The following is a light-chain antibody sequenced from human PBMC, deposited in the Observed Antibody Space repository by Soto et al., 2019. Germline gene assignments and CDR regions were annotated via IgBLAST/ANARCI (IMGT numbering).Light chain of an antibody. J-gene: IGKJ4*01. Sequence: EIVLTQSPGTLSLSPGERATLSCRASQSVSSSYLAWYQQKPGQAPRLLIYGTSSRATGIPDRFSGSGSATDFTLTISSLEPEDVAAYYCHQYGSSLTFGGGNKVEI. CDR1: QSVSSSY. CDR3: HQYGSSLT. V-gene: IGKV3-20*01. CDR2: GTS.